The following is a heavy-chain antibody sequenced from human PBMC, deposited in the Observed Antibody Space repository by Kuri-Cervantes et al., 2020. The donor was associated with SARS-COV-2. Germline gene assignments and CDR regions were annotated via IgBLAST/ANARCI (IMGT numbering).Heavy chain of an antibody. V-gene: IGHV3-23*01. CDR3: ARLGQEAARLYYYYYMDV. J-gene: IGHJ6*03. CDR2: ISGSGGST. D-gene: IGHD6-6*01. CDR1: GFTFSSYA. Sequence: GGSLRLSCAASGFTFSSYAMSWVRQAPGKGLEWVSAISGSGGSTYYADSVKGRFTISRDNSKNTLYLQMNSLRAEDTAVYYCARLGQEAARLYYYYYMDVWSKGTTVTVSS.